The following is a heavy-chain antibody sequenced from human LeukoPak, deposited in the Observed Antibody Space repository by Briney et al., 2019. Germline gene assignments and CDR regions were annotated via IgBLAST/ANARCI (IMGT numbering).Heavy chain of an antibody. CDR2: INGNGGST. CDR1: GFTFDNYG. Sequence: GGSLRLSCAASGFTFDNYGMSWARQVPGKGLEWVSSINGNGGSTAYADSVKGRFTISRDNSKNTLYLQMNSLIAEDTAVYYCAKSGYNRFDYWGQGTRVTVSS. CDR3: AKSGYNRFDY. D-gene: IGHD5-24*01. V-gene: IGHV3-20*04. J-gene: IGHJ4*02.